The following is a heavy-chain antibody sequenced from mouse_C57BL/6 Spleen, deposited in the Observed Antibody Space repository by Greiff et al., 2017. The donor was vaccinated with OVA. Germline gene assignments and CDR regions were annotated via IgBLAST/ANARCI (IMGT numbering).Heavy chain of an antibody. D-gene: IGHD2-4*01. V-gene: IGHV1-53*01. Sequence: QVQLQQPGTELVKPGASVKLSCKASGYTFTSYWMHWVKQRPGQGLEWLGNINPSNGGTNYNEKFKSKATLTVDKSSSTAYMQLSSLTSEDSAVYYCASWRGDYDDSAWFADWGQGTLVTVSA. CDR3: ASWRGDYDDSAWFAD. CDR2: INPSNGGT. J-gene: IGHJ3*01. CDR1: GYTFTSYW.